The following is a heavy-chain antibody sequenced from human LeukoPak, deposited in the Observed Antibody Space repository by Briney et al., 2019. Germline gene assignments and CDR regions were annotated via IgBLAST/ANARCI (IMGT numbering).Heavy chain of an antibody. CDR1: GYSFTTYW. D-gene: IGHD6-19*01. CDR3: ARLSSGWYFDH. V-gene: IGHV5-51*01. Sequence: PGESLKISCDVSGYSFTTYWIGWVRQMPGKGLEWMGIIYPGDFDARYSPSFQGQVTISADKSISTAYLQWSSLKASDTAMYYCARLSSGWYFDHWGPGTLVTVSS. CDR2: IYPGDFDA. J-gene: IGHJ4*02.